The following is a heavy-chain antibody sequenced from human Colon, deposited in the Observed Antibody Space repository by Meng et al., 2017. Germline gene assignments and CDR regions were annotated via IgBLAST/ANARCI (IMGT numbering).Heavy chain of an antibody. Sequence: QVQLVQSRTAVKQPVASMEVACSISGFSFTSYAIQGVRQAPGQSLEWMGWISVANGNTTYSQKFQDRLTITRDTSASTAYMELSGLKSEDTAVYYCARDLYTSGRFDYWGQGTLVTVSS. V-gene: IGHV1-3*01. CDR2: ISVANGNT. CDR3: ARDLYTSGRFDY. J-gene: IGHJ4*02. D-gene: IGHD3-10*01. CDR1: GFSFTSYA.